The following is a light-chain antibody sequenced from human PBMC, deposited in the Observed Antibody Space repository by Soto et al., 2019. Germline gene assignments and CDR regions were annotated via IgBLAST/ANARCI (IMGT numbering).Light chain of an antibody. CDR1: QGISSD. V-gene: IGKV1-9*01. CDR3: QQRSRYPLT. Sequence: DIQLTQSPSFLSASVGDRVTITCRASQGISSDLAWSQQKPGKAPNLLSYAAANLQSGVPSRFSGSGSGTEFTLTISSLQPEDFATYFCQQRSRYPLTLGQGTRQEIK. CDR2: AAA. J-gene: IGKJ5*01.